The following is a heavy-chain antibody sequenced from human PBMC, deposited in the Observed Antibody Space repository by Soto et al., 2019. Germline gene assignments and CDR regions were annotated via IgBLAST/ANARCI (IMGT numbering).Heavy chain of an antibody. CDR3: AKAPRWAWPNIVVVPAAISVLGH. Sequence: GGSLRLSCAASGFTFSSYAMSWVRQAPGKGLEWVSAISGSGGSTYYADSVKGRFTISRDNSKNTLYLQMNSLRAEDTAVYYCAKAPRWAWPNIVVVPAAISVLGHWGQGTLVTVSS. CDR1: GFTFSSYA. V-gene: IGHV3-23*01. J-gene: IGHJ4*02. CDR2: ISGSGGST. D-gene: IGHD2-2*01.